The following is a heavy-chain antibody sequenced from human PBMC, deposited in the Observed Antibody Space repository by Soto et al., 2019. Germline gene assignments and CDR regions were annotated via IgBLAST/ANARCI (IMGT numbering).Heavy chain of an antibody. CDR1: GFTVSSNY. Sequence: GGSLRLSCAASGFTVSSNYMSWVRQAPGKGLEWVSVIYSGGSTYYADSVKGRFTISRDNSKNTLYLQMNSLRAEETAVYYCAREASYYYYYMDVWGKGTTVNVSS. CDR3: AREASYYYYYMDV. CDR2: IYSGGST. J-gene: IGHJ6*03. V-gene: IGHV3-66*01.